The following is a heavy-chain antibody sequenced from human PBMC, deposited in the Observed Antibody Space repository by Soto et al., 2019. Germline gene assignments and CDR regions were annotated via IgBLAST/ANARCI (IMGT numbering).Heavy chain of an antibody. J-gene: IGHJ4*02. D-gene: IGHD1-1*01. CDR3: ARRYGSSFDY. CDR1: GGSISDYY. V-gene: IGHV4-59*08. Sequence: SETLSLTCSVSGGSISDYYWSWIRQPPGKGLEWIGYIYYSGSTNYNPSLKSRVTISVDTSKNHFSLKLTSVTAADTAVYYCARRYGSSFDYWGQGTLVTVSS. CDR2: IYYSGST.